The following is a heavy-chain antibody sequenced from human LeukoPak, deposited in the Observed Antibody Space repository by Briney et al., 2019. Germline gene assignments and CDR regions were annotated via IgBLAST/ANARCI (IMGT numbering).Heavy chain of an antibody. CDR2: IKTDGSQI. CDR1: GLTFSNAW. Sequence: PGGSLRLSCAASGLTFSNAWMSWVRQAPGKGLEWVANIKTDGSQIYYVDSVKGRFTISRDNAKNSLYLQMNSLRAEDTAVYYCVRDLNWETYWGQGTLVSVSS. D-gene: IGHD7-27*01. J-gene: IGHJ4*02. V-gene: IGHV3-7*01. CDR3: VRDLNWETY.